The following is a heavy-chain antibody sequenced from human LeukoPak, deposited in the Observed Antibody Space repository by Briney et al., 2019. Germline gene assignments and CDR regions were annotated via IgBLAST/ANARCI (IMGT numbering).Heavy chain of an antibody. V-gene: IGHV1-2*02. CDR1: GYTFTGYY. J-gene: IGHJ4*02. CDR3: ARDISDTAMAYFDY. CDR2: INPNSGGT. D-gene: IGHD5-18*01. Sequence: ASVKVSCKASGYTFTGYYMHWVRQAPGQGLEWMGWINPNSGGTNYAQKFQGRVTMTRDTSISTAYMELSRLRSDDTAVYYCARDISDTAMAYFDYWGQGTLVTVSS.